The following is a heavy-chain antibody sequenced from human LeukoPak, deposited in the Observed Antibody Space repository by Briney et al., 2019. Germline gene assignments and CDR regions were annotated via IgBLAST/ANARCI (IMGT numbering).Heavy chain of an antibody. CDR1: GGSISSYY. Sequence: NPSETLSLTCTVSGGSISSYYWSWIRQPPGKGLEWIGYIYYSGSTNSNPSLKSRVTISLDTSKNQFSLKLSSVTAADTAVYYCARTGYCSSASCYTASRPYYYYYMDVWGKGTTVTVSS. CDR2: IYYSGST. V-gene: IGHV4-59*01. D-gene: IGHD2-2*02. CDR3: ARTGYCSSASCYTASRPYYYYYMDV. J-gene: IGHJ6*03.